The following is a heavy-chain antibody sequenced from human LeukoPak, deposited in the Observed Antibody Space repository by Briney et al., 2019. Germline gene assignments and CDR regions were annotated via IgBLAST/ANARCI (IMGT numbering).Heavy chain of an antibody. CDR1: GYTFTGHY. Sequence: GASVKVSCKTSGYTFTGHYIHWVRQAPGQGLEWMGIINTGGGTTVCAQRFRHRVTMTRDTSASIVYLELSSLKIEDTAIYYCVRDHDYGDNDYWGQGTLVTVSS. V-gene: IGHV1-46*01. D-gene: IGHD4-17*01. CDR3: VRDHDYGDNDY. CDR2: INTGGGTT. J-gene: IGHJ4*02.